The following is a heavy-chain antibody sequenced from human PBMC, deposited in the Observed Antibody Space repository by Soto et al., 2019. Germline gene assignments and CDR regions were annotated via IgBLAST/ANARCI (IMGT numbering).Heavy chain of an antibody. CDR3: ARFYSYRNITDAFDI. CDR1: RYRYTCYC. D-gene: IGHD5-18*01. Sequence: GVSVKVTCEDCRYRYTCYCMHGVQQDTGQGLEWMGWINPNSGGTNYAQKFQGWVTMTRDTSISTAYMELSRLRSDDTAVYYCARFYSYRNITDAFDIRVQGTMVTGS. V-gene: IGHV1-2*04. CDR2: INPNSGGT. J-gene: IGHJ3*02.